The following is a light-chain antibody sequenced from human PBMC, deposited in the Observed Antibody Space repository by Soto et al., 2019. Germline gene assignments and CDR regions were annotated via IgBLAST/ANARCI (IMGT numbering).Light chain of an antibody. J-gene: IGKJ4*01. Sequence: DIQMTQSQSSVSASVGDRVTITCRASQGLSSRLAWYQQKPGKAPNLLIYAASSLQSGVPSRFIGSGSETDFTLTIGSLQPEDFATYYCQQSNSFPLTFGGGTKVEIK. CDR3: QQSNSFPLT. CDR2: AAS. V-gene: IGKV1-12*01. CDR1: QGLSSR.